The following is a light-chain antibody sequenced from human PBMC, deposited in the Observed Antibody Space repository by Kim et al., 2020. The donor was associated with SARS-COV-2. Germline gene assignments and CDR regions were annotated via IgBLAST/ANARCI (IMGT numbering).Light chain of an antibody. CDR2: QAS. CDR1: QSISNW. V-gene: IGKV1-5*03. J-gene: IGKJ4*01. Sequence: DIQMTQSPSTLSASVGDRVTITCRASQSISNWLAWYQQKPGKAPNLLIYQASTLQSGVPSRFSGSASGTEFTLTISCLQPDDFATYYCQQYNSYSGLSFGGGTKVDIK. CDR3: QQYNSYSGLS.